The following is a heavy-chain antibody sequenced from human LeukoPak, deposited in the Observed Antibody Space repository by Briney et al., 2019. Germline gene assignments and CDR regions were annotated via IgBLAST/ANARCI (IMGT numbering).Heavy chain of an antibody. CDR1: GFTFDDYA. CDR2: ISGDGGST. Sequence: GGSLRLSCAACGFTFDDYAMHWVRQAPGKGLEWVSLISGDGGSTYYADSVKGRFTISRDNSKNSLYLQMNSLRTEDTALYYCAKVPRFGELFFYFDYWGQGTLVTVSS. J-gene: IGHJ4*02. CDR3: AKVPRFGELFFYFDY. V-gene: IGHV3-43*02. D-gene: IGHD3-10*01.